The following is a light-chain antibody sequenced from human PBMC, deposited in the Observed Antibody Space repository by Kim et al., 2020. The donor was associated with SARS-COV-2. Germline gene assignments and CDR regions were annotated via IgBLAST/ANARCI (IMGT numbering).Light chain of an antibody. CDR1: QSVGSY. CDR3: QQRSNWYT. J-gene: IGKJ2*01. CDR2: DAS. V-gene: IGKV3-11*01. Sequence: LSLSPGEGATLSCRASQSVGSYLAWYRQKPGQAPRLLISDASNRATGIPARFSGSGSGTDFTLTISSLEPEDFAVYYCQQRSNWYTFGQGTKLEIK.